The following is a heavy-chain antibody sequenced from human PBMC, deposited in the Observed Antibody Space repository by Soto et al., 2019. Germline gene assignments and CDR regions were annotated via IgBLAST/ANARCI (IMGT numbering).Heavy chain of an antibody. V-gene: IGHV1-2*04. CDR2: INPNSGGT. D-gene: IGHD7-27*01. Sequence: ASVKVSCKASGYTFTGYYMHWVRQAPGQGLEWMGWINPNSGGTNYAQKFQGWVTMTRDTSISTAYMELGRLRSDDPGVYYCARYSGAVTGDGGNYYYGRDVWGQGTTVTVSS. CDR1: GYTFTGYY. J-gene: IGHJ6*02. CDR3: ARYSGAVTGDGGNYYYGRDV.